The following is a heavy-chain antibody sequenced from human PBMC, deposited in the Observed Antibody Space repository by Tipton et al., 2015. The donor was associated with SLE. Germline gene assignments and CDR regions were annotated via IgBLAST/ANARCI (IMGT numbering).Heavy chain of an antibody. V-gene: IGHV4-31*03. D-gene: IGHD3/OR15-3a*01. Sequence: TLSLTCTVSGGSISSGGYYWSWIRQHPGKGLEWIGYIYYSGSTYYNPSLKSRVTISVDTSKNQFSLKLSSVTAAHTAVYYCARGARWFDDFWTGYPLGNWFDPWGKGTTVAVSS. CDR1: GGSISSGGYY. J-gene: IGHJ5*02. CDR3: ARGARWFDDFWTGYPLGNWFDP. CDR2: IYYSGST.